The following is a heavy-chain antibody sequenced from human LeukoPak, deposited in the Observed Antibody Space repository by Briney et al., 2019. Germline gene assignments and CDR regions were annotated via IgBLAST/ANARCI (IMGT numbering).Heavy chain of an antibody. Sequence: GGSLRLSCAVSGFTFSTYWMSWVRQAPGKGLEWVGNIKEDGSEKYYVDSMKGRFTISRHNAKNSLYLQMNSLRVEDTAVYYCARDSFETDIDYWGQGTLVTVSS. J-gene: IGHJ4*02. CDR3: ARDSFETDIDY. CDR2: IKEDGSEK. D-gene: IGHD1-14*01. CDR1: GFTFSTYW. V-gene: IGHV3-7*01.